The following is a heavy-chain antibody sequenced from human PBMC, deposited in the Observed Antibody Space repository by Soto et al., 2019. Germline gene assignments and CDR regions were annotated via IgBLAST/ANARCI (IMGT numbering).Heavy chain of an antibody. Sequence: QLQLQESGPRLLKPSEALSLICTVSGGPISSGSHYWGWIRQSPGKGLEWIGSIYYSGSTHYNPSLKSRVTISVDTSKNHFSLKLSSVTAADAAVYYCAGHRHLGGMVYWYCDLWGRGTLVNVSS. V-gene: IGHV4-39*01. CDR2: IYYSGST. J-gene: IGHJ2*01. D-gene: IGHD3-10*01. CDR3: AGHRHLGGMVYWYCDL. CDR1: GGPISSGSHY.